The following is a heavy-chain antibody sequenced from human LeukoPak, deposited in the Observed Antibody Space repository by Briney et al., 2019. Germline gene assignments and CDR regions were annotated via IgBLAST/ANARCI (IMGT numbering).Heavy chain of an antibody. CDR3: ARVQVLWFGEFNWFDP. CDR2: INPNSGGT. J-gene: IGHJ5*02. CDR1: GYTFTGYY. D-gene: IGHD3-10*01. V-gene: IGHV1-2*02. Sequence: GASVKVSCKASGYTFTGYYMHWVRQAPGQGLEWMGWINPNSGGTNYAQKFQGRVTMTRDTSISTAYMELSRLRSDDTAVYYCARVQVLWFGEFNWFDPWGQGTLVTVSS.